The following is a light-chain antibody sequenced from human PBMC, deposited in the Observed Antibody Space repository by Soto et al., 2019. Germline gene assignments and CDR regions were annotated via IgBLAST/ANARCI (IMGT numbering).Light chain of an antibody. Sequence: DIQMTQSPSSLSASVGDRVTITCRASQNIINYLNWYQQKPGKAPQLLIYVASRLESGVPSRVSGSGSGTDFTLTISSLQPEDFATYYCQQSYNAPITFGQVTRLEI. CDR1: QNIINY. V-gene: IGKV1-39*01. J-gene: IGKJ5*01. CDR2: VAS. CDR3: QQSYNAPIT.